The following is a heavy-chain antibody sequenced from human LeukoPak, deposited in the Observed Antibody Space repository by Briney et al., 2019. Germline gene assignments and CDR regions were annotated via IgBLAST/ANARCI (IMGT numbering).Heavy chain of an antibody. CDR2: ISGGGGST. V-gene: IGHV3-23*01. D-gene: IGHD2-21*01. CDR3: AREGGTVVDLDY. J-gene: IGHJ4*02. CDR1: GFTFSSYA. Sequence: PGGSLRLSCAASGFTFSSYAMTWIRQAPGKGLEWVSAISGGGGSTFYAGSVKGRFTISRDNSKNTLYLQMDSLKAEDTAVYYCAREGGTVVDLDYWGQGTLVTVSS.